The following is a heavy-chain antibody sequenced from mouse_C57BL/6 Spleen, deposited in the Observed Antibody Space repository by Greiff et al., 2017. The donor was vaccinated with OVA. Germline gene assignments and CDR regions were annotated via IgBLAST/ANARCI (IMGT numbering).Heavy chain of an antibody. V-gene: IGHV1-82*01. CDR1: GYAFSSSW. J-gene: IGHJ3*01. Sequence: VQLQQSGPELVKPGASVKISCKASGYAFSSSWMNWVKQRPGKGLEWIGRISPGDGDTNYNGKFKGKATLTADKSSSTADMQLSSLTAEDSAVYCGAREGEYYGSSPWCAYWGQGTLVTVSA. CDR2: ISPGDGDT. CDR3: AREGEYYGSSPWCAY. D-gene: IGHD1-1*01.